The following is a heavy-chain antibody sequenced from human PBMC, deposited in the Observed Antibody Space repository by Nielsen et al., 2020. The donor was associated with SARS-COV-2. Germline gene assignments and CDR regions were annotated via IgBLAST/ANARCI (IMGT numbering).Heavy chain of an antibody. CDR2: IYSGGSST. Sequence: GESLKISCAASGFTFSSYAMSWVRQAPGKGLEWVSVIYSGGSSTYYADSVKGRFTISRDNSKNTLYLQMNSLRAEDTAMYYCARDSYDSSGYYYGSEYFQHWGQGTLVTVSS. V-gene: IGHV3-23*03. CDR1: GFTFSSYA. D-gene: IGHD3-22*01. J-gene: IGHJ1*01. CDR3: ARDSYDSSGYYYGSEYFQH.